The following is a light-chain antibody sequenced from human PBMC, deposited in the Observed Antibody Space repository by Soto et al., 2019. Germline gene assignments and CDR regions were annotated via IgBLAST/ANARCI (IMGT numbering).Light chain of an antibody. J-gene: IGLJ7*01. V-gene: IGLV4-69*01. Sequence: QPVLTQSPSASASLGASAKLTCTLSSGHSSYAIAWHQQQPEKGPRYLMKLNSDGSHSKGDGIPDRFSGSSSGAERYLPISSLQSEDEADYYCQTWGTGPAVFGGGTQLTVL. CDR3: QTWGTGPAV. CDR1: SGHSSYA. CDR2: LNSDGSH.